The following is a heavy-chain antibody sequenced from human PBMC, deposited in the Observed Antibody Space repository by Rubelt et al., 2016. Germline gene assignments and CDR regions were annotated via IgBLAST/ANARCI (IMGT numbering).Heavy chain of an antibody. Sequence: QITLKESGPTLAKPTQTLTLTCTFSGFSLSTNGVGVAWIRQPPGKALEWLALIYWDDDKRSSPSLKTRLTVTKDTSTNQVVLTMTNMDPVYTATYYCAHRGGSGTSYSSWGQGTLVTVSS. V-gene: IGHV2-5*02. D-gene: IGHD3-10*01. CDR2: IYWDDDK. CDR3: AHRGGSGTSYSS. CDR1: GFSLSTNGVG. J-gene: IGHJ5*02.